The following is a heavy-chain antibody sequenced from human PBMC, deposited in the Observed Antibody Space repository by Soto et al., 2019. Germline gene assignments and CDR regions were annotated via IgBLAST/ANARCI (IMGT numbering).Heavy chain of an antibody. V-gene: IGHV3-23*01. D-gene: IGHD4-17*01. CDR1: GFIFSTYA. CDR3: AHPRGYGVFDAVDI. Sequence: EVQLLQTGGGLVQPGGSLSLSCAASGFIFSTYAMNWVRQAPGKGLEWVSAISSSGDSAYYAESVRGRFTISRDNSINTRYLQMRSLRPEDTAVYYCAHPRGYGVFDAVDIWGQGTMVTVSS. CDR2: ISSSGDSA. J-gene: IGHJ3*02.